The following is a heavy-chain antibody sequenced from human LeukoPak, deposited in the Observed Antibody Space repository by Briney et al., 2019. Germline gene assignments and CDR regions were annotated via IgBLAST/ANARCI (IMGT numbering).Heavy chain of an antibody. J-gene: IGHJ4*02. CDR2: IYISGTT. V-gene: IGHV4-4*07. CDR1: GVSISSYY. CDR3: ARTGGYDYHIDH. D-gene: IGHD5-12*01. Sequence: SETLSLTCSVSGVSISSYYWSWVRQTAGKGLEWIGRIYISGTTNYNPSLNSRVTMSIDTSKNQFYLKLTSVTAADTGVYYCARTGGYDYHIDHWGQGTQVTVSS.